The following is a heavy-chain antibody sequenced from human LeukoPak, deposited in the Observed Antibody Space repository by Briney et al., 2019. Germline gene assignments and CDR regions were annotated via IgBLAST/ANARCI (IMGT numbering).Heavy chain of an antibody. J-gene: IGHJ4*02. CDR1: GGSFSGYY. V-gene: IGHV4-34*01. Sequence: SETLSLTCAVYGGSFSGYYWSWIRQPPGKGLEWIGEINHSGSTNYNPSLKSRVTISVDTSKNQFSLKLSSVTAADTAVYYCARGGVTIFGVVINEEYYFDYWGQGTLVTVSS. CDR2: INHSGST. CDR3: ARGGVTIFGVVINEEYYFDY. D-gene: IGHD3-3*01.